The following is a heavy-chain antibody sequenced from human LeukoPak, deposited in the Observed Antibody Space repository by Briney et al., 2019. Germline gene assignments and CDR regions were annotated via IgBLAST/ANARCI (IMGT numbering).Heavy chain of an antibody. Sequence: GGSLRLSCAASGFTVSSNYMSWVPHAPGKGLEWGSVIYSGGSTYYADSVKGRFTISRDNSKNTLYLQMNSLRAEDTAVYYCARGGYDILTTYFDYWGQGTLVTVSS. D-gene: IGHD3-9*01. V-gene: IGHV3-53*01. J-gene: IGHJ4*02. CDR3: ARGGYDILTTYFDY. CDR2: IYSGGST. CDR1: GFTVSSNY.